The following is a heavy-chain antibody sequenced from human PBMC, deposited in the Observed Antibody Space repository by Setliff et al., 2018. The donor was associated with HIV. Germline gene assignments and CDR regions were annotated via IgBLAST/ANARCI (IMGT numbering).Heavy chain of an antibody. CDR3: AKDPRAAVATICDY. CDR1: GFTFSSYS. Sequence: GGSLRLSCAASGFTFSSYSMNWVRQAPGKGLEWVSFISSSSSTIYYADSVTGRFTISRDNSKNTLYLQMNSLRAEDTAVYYCAKDPRAAVATICDYWGQGTLVTVSS. V-gene: IGHV3-48*01. CDR2: ISSSSSTI. D-gene: IGHD5-12*01. J-gene: IGHJ4*02.